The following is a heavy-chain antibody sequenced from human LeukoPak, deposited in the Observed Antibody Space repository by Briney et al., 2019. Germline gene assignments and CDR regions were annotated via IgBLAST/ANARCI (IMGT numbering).Heavy chain of an antibody. CDR1: GGSLGGSY. D-gene: IGHD6-19*01. J-gene: IGHJ4*02. V-gene: IGHV4-4*09. Sequence: SQTLSLTCTVSGGSLGGSYWTWIRQPPGGGLQWVGFIFSSGGTNYNPSLKSRVAISTDTSKNQVSLRVSSVTAADTAVYYCATGGAYTSGWYNIWGQGTLVSVSS. CDR2: IFSSGGT. CDR3: ATGGAYTSGWYNI.